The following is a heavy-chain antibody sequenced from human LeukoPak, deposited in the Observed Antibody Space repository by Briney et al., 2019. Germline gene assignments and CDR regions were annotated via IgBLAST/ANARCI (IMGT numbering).Heavy chain of an antibody. CDR1: GFTFSSYW. CDR2: IKQDGSEK. D-gene: IGHD3-9*01. Sequence: PGGSLRLSCAASGFTFSSYWMSWVRQAPGKGLEWVANIKQDGSEKYYVDSVKGRFTISRDNAKNSLYLQMNSLRAEDTAVYYCARDTLYYDISTGYHPQTYYYYYMDVWGKGTTVTVSS. CDR3: ARDTLYYDISTGYHPQTYYYYYMDV. J-gene: IGHJ6*03. V-gene: IGHV3-7*01.